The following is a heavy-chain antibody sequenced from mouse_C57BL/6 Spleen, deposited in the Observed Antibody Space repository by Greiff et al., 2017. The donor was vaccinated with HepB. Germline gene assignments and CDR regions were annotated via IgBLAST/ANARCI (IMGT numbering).Heavy chain of an antibody. CDR1: GYTFTSSW. Sequence: QVQLQQPGAELVMPGASVKLSCKASGYTFTSSWMHWVKQRPGPGLEWIGEIDPSDSYTNYNQKFKGKSTLTVDKSSSTAYMQLSSLTSEDSAVYCCARDYGSRGAWFAYWGQGTLVTVSA. D-gene: IGHD1-1*01. V-gene: IGHV1-69*01. J-gene: IGHJ3*01. CDR3: ARDYGSRGAWFAY. CDR2: IDPSDSYT.